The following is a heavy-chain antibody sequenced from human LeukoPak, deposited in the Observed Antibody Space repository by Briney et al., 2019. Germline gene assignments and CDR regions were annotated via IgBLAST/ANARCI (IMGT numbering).Heavy chain of an antibody. V-gene: IGHV4-39*02. CDR3: ARDYPAKKWELLRGDY. J-gene: IGHJ4*02. Sequence: SETLSLTCTVSGGSISSSSYYWGWIRQPPGKGLEWIGSLYYSGSSYYNPSLKSRVTISVDTSKNQFSLKLSSVTAADTAVYYCARDYPAKKWELLRGDYWGQGTLVTVSS. D-gene: IGHD1-26*01. CDR1: GGSISSSSYY. CDR2: LYYSGSS.